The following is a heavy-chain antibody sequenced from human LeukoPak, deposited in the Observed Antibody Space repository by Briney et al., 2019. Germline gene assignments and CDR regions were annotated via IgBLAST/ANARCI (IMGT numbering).Heavy chain of an antibody. CDR1: GFIFRNFA. V-gene: IGHV3-33*01. CDR2: MWTNRSDK. J-gene: IGHJ4*02. Sequence: SRGSLRLSCAASGFIFRNFAMQWVRQAPGKGLEWVGVMWTNRSDKYYADSVKGRFTISRDNSRNALYLQMNSLRAEDTAVYYCAREGGGDYGEGFDYWGQGTLVTVSS. CDR3: AREGGGDYGEGFDY. D-gene: IGHD4/OR15-4a*01.